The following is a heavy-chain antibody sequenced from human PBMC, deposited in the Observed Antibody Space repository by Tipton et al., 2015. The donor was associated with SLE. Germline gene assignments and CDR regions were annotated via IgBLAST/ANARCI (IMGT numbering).Heavy chain of an antibody. V-gene: IGHV4-38-2*01. D-gene: IGHD1-1*01. J-gene: IGHJ4*02. CDR2: IYHSGST. CDR1: GYSISSGYY. CDR3: ARLPPRQRGY. Sequence: LRLSCAVSGYSISSGYYWGWIRQPPGKGLEWIGSIYHSGSTYYNPSLKSRVTISVDTSKNQFSLKLSSVTAADTAVYYCARLPPRQRGYWGQGTLVTVSS.